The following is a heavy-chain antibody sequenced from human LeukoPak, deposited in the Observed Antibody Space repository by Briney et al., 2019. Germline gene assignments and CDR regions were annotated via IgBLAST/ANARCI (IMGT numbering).Heavy chain of an antibody. D-gene: IGHD2-2*01. J-gene: IGHJ4*02. CDR1: GFTFSSYA. CDR2: IIGSGGST. Sequence: GGSLRLSCAASGFTFSSYAMSWVRQAPGKGLEWVSAIIGSGGSTYYADSVKGRFTISRDNSKNTLYLQMNSLRAEDTAVYYCAKDTPNIVVVPAATFDYWGQGTLVPV. V-gene: IGHV3-23*01. CDR3: AKDTPNIVVVPAATFDY.